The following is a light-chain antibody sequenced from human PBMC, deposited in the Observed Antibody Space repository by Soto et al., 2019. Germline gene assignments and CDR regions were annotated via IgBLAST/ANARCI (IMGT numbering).Light chain of an antibody. CDR3: QQSYSTPRKT. CDR1: QSISSY. Sequence: DIQMTQSPSSLSASVGDRVTITCRASQSISSYLNWYQQKPGKAPKLLIYAASSLQSGVPSRFSGSGSGTDLTLTISSLQPEDFATYYCQQSYSTPRKTFGQGTRLEIK. J-gene: IGKJ5*01. V-gene: IGKV1-39*01. CDR2: AAS.